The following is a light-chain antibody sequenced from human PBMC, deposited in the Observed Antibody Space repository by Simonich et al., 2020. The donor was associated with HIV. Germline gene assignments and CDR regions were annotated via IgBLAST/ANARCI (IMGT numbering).Light chain of an antibody. V-gene: IGKV4-1*01. J-gene: IGKJ2*01. CDR3: QQYYITPYT. CDR1: QNINSN. Sequence: EIVMTQSPATLSVSPGERATLSCRASQNINSNLAWYHQKPGQPPKLLIYWASTRQSGVPDRFSGSGSGTDFTLTISSLQAEDVAVYYCQQYYITPYTFGQGTKLEIQ. CDR2: WAS.